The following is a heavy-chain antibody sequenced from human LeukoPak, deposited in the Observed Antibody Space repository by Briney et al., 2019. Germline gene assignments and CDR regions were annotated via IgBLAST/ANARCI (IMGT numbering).Heavy chain of an antibody. CDR2: ISPSGGST. Sequence: GASVKVSCKASGYTFISYYMHWVRQAPGQGLEWMGIISPSGGSTSYAQKFQGRVTMTRDTSTSTVYMELSSLRSEDTAVYYCARAYDFWSGYSDPGMDVWGQGTTVTVSS. V-gene: IGHV1-46*01. CDR1: GYTFISYY. J-gene: IGHJ6*02. CDR3: ARAYDFWSGYSDPGMDV. D-gene: IGHD3-3*01.